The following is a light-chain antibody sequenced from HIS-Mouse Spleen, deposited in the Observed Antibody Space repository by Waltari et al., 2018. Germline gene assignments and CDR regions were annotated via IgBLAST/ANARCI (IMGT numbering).Light chain of an antibody. CDR2: EGS. Sequence: QSALTQPASVSGSPGQSITISCTGTSSDVGSYTLVSWYQQHPGKAPKIMIYEGSTRPAGVSNRLSGSKAGNTASLTISGLQAEDEADYYCCSYAGSSTWVFGGGTKLTVL. CDR3: CSYAGSSTWV. J-gene: IGLJ3*02. V-gene: IGLV2-23*01. CDR1: SSDVGSYTL.